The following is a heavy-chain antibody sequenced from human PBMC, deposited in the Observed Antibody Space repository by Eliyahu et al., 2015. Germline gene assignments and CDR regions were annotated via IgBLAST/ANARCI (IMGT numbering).Heavy chain of an antibody. D-gene: IGHD5-18*01. V-gene: IGHV4-61*02. CDR3: ARYSYGSGFDY. J-gene: IGHJ4*02. CDR2: IYTSGST. CDR1: GGSISSGSYY. Sequence: QVQLQESGPGLVKPSQTLSLXCTVXGGSISSGSYYWXWXRQPAGKGLEWIGRIYTSGSTNYNPSLKSRVTISVDTSKNQFSLKLSSVTAADTAVYYCARYSYGSGFDYWGQGTLVTVSS.